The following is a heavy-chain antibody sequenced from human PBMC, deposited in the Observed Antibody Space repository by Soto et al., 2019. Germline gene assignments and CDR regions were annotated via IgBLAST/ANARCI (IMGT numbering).Heavy chain of an antibody. Sequence: PGGSLRLSCVASGFTFNNYAMSWVRQAPGKGLEWVSAISGSGRETYYADSFKGRFTISRDNSKSTLSLQMNGLRVEDAAVYYCAKSERITVSIAAFHGDSWGQGTLVTVSS. D-gene: IGHD2-15*01. CDR3: AKSERITVSIAAFHGDS. V-gene: IGHV3-23*01. CDR1: GFTFNNYA. J-gene: IGHJ4*02. CDR2: ISGSGRET.